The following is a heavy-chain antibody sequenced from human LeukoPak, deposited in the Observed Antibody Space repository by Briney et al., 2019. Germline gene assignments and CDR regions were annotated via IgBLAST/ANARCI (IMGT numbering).Heavy chain of an antibody. V-gene: IGHV3-30*18. D-gene: IGHD3-3*01. CDR3: AKAAYYDFWSGLSNSPRGYYFDY. CDR2: ISYDGSNK. J-gene: IGHJ4*02. Sequence: PGGSLRLSCAASGFTFSSYGMHWVRQAPGKGLEWVAVISYDGSNKYYADSVKGRFTISRDNSKNTLYLQMNSLRAEDTAVYYCAKAAYYDFWSGLSNSPRGYYFDYWGQGTLVTVSS. CDR1: GFTFSSYG.